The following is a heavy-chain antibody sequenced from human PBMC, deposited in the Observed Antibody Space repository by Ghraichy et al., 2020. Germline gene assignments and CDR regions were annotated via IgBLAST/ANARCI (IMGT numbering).Heavy chain of an antibody. J-gene: IGHJ6*02. CDR3: ARGGITMVQGVKTNYYYGMDV. V-gene: IGHV4-59*01. CDR2: IYYSGST. Sequence: TLSLTCTVSGGSISSYYWSWIRQPPGKGLEWIGYIYYSGSTNYNPSLKSRVTISVDTSKNQFSLKLSSVTAADPAVDYCARGGITMVQGVKTNYYYGMDVWGQGTTVTVSS. CDR1: GGSISSYY. D-gene: IGHD3-10*01.